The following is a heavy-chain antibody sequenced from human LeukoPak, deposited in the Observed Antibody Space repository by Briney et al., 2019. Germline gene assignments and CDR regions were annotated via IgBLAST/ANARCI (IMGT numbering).Heavy chain of an antibody. CDR1: GYTFTSYY. CDR3: AGENEYCSGGSCYSTGGDY. J-gene: IGHJ4*02. V-gene: IGHV1-46*01. D-gene: IGHD2-15*01. CDR2: INPSGGST. Sequence: ASVKVSCKASGYTFTSYYMHWVRQAPGQGPEWMGIINPSGGSTSYAQKFQGRVTMTRDMSTSTVYMELSSLRSEDTAVYYCAGENEYCSGGSCYSTGGDYWGQGTLVTVSS.